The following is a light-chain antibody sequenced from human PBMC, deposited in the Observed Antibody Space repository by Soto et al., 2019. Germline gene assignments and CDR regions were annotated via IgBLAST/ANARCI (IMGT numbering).Light chain of an antibody. CDR3: SSYAGSNNRYV. CDR1: SSDVGGYKY. CDR2: EVS. J-gene: IGLJ1*01. Sequence: QSVLTQPPSASGSPGQSVTISCTGTSSDVGGYKYVSWYQQHPGKAPKLMIYEVSKRPSGVPDRFSGSKSGNTASLTVSGLQAEDEADYYCSSYAGSNNRYVFGTGTKLTVL. V-gene: IGLV2-8*01.